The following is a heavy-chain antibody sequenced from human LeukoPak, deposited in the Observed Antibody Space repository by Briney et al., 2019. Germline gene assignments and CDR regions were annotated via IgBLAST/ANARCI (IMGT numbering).Heavy chain of an antibody. CDR2: IIPIFGTA. J-gene: IGHJ4*02. D-gene: IGHD3-22*01. Sequence: GASVKVSCKASGGTFSSYAISWVRQAPGQGLEWMGGIIPIFGTANYAQKFQGRVTITADESTSTAYMGLSSLRSEDTAVYYCARGYYDSSGYYPFDYWGQGTLVTVSS. V-gene: IGHV1-69*13. CDR1: GGTFSSYA. CDR3: ARGYYDSSGYYPFDY.